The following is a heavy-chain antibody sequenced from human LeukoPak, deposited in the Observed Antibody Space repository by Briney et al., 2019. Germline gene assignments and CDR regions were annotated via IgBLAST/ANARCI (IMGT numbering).Heavy chain of an antibody. J-gene: IGHJ5*02. V-gene: IGHV1-69*04. CDR3: ARSYCSSTSCHNWFDP. Sequence: SVKVSCKASGYTFTSYAISWVRQAPGQGLEWMGRIIPILGIANYAQKFQGRVTITADKSTSTAYMELSSLRSEDTAVYYCARSYCSSTSCHNWFDPWGQGTLVTVSS. D-gene: IGHD2-2*01. CDR2: IIPILGIA. CDR1: GYTFTSYA.